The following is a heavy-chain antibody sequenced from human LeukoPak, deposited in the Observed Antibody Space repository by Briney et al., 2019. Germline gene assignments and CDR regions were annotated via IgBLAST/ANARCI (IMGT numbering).Heavy chain of an antibody. V-gene: IGHV3-21*01. CDR3: VKMLNGGHAHAALDY. CDR2: ISSSSSSI. CDR1: GFTFSIYT. D-gene: IGHD2-15*01. J-gene: IGHJ4*02. Sequence: GGSLRLSCAASGFTFSIYTMNWVRQAPGKGLEWVSSISSSSSSIYDADSVKGRFTISRDNSKNTMYLQMNSLRAEDTAVYHCVKMLNGGHAHAALDYWGQGTLVTVSS.